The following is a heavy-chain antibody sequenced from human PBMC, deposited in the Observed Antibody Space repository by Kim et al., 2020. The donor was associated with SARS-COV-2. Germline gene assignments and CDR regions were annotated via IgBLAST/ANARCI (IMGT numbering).Heavy chain of an antibody. J-gene: IGHJ3*02. V-gene: IGHV3-73*01. CDR2: IRSKPNSYAS. Sequence: GGSLRLSCAASGFTFSASAMHWVRQASGKGLEWVGRIRSKPNSYASAYAAPVKGRFTICRDDSKNTAYLQMNNLKTEDTAVYYCTRLPGTTLAFGDAFDIWGQGTMVTVSS. D-gene: IGHD1-1*01. CDR1: GFTFSASA. CDR3: TRLPGTTLAFGDAFDI.